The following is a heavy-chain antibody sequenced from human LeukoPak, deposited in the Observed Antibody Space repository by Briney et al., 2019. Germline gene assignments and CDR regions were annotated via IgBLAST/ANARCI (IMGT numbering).Heavy chain of an antibody. D-gene: IGHD5-18*01. CDR3: VRGRGYSYGYFDY. V-gene: IGHV3-30*04. J-gene: IGHJ4*02. Sequence: PGGSLRLSCGASGFTLSSYAMHWVRQAPGKGLEWVAVISYDGSNKYYADSVKGRFTISRDNSKNTLYLQMNSLRAEDTAVYYCVRGRGYSYGYFDYWGQGTLVTVSS. CDR1: GFTLSSYA. CDR2: ISYDGSNK.